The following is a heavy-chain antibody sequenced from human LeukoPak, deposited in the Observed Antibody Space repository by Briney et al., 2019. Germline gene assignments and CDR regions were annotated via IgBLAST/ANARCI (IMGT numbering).Heavy chain of an antibody. J-gene: IGHJ3*02. CDR2: IYHSGST. CDR3: ARSAGDLYDAFDI. D-gene: IGHD7-27*01. V-gene: IGHV4-38-2*01. Sequence: PSETLSLTCAVSDYSINSGYYWGWIRQPPVKGLEWIGSIYHSGSTYYNPSLKSRVTISVDTSKNQFSLNLSSVTAADTAVYYCARSAGDLYDAFDIWGQGTMVTVSS. CDR1: DYSINSGYY.